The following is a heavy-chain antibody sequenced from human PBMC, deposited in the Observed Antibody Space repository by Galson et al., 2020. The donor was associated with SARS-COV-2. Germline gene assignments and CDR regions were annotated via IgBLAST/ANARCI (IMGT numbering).Heavy chain of an antibody. CDR1: GYTFTSYD. V-gene: IGHV1-8*01. Sequence: ASVNVSCKASGYTFTSYDINWVRQATGQGLEWMGWMNPNSGNTGYAQKFQGRVTMTRNTSISTAYMELSSLRSEDTAVYYCARPYYDFWSGYLYYFDYWGQGTLVTVSS. CDR2: MNPNSGNT. D-gene: IGHD3-3*01. CDR3: ARPYYDFWSGYLYYFDY. J-gene: IGHJ4*02.